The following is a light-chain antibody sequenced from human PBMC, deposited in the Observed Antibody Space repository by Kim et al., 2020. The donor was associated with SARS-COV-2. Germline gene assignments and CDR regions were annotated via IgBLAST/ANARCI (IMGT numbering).Light chain of an antibody. J-gene: IGKJ2*01. Sequence: SASVGDRVTITCRASENIGTELAWYQQKPGRAPRLLIYLASTLESGVPSRFSGTGSGTEFSLSITSLQPDDFATYYCQHDCRFPYSFGQGTKLEI. CDR2: LAS. V-gene: IGKV1-5*03. CDR1: ENIGTE. CDR3: QHDCRFPYS.